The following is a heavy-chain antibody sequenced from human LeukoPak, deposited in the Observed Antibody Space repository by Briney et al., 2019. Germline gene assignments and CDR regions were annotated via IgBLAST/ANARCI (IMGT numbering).Heavy chain of an antibody. D-gene: IGHD2-15*01. V-gene: IGHV4-34*01. CDR2: INHSGST. J-gene: IGHJ5*02. CDR1: GGSFSGYY. Sequence: SETLSLTCAVYGGSFSGYYWSWIRQPPGKGLEWIGEINHSGSTNYNPSLKSRVTISVDTSKNQFSLKLSSVTAADTAVYYCARGRGNCSGGSCYYNWFDPWGQGTLVTVSS. CDR3: ARGRGNCSGGSCYYNWFDP.